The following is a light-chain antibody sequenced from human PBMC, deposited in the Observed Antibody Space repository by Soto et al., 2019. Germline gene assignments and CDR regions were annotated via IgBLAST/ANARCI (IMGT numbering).Light chain of an antibody. Sequence: QSALTQPASVSGSPGQSITISCTGTSSDVGDYNYVSWYQQHPGKAPKLMIYDVSNRPSGVSNRFSGSKSGNTASLTISGLQAEDEAAYSCSSYTSSSTVVFGGGTQLTV. CDR3: SSYTSSSTVV. CDR1: SSDVGDYNY. CDR2: DVS. V-gene: IGLV2-14*01. J-gene: IGLJ2*01.